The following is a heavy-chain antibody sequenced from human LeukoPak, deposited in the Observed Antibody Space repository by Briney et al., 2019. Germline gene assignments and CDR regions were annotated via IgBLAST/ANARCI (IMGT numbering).Heavy chain of an antibody. D-gene: IGHD6-13*01. J-gene: IGHJ4*02. CDR1: GLTFSDYY. V-gene: IGHV3-11*04. Sequence: PGGSLRLSCAASGLTFSDYYMSWIRQAPGKGPEWVSYISSSGSSIFYADSVKGRFTISRDNAKNSLYLQMNSLRAEDTAVYYCARRPYSSSWYYFDYWGQGTLVTVSS. CDR2: ISSSGSSI. CDR3: ARRPYSSSWYYFDY.